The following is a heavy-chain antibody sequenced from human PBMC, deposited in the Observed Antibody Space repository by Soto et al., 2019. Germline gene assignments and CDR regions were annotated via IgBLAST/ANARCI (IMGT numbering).Heavy chain of an antibody. J-gene: IGHJ4*02. CDR3: ARSPSRYFEWLLSVGNPLDY. V-gene: IGHV3-30-3*01. Sequence: PGGSLRLSCAASGFTFSSYAMHWIRQAPGKGLEWVAVISYDGSNKYYADSVKGRFTISRDNSKNTLYLQMNSLRAEDTAVYYCARSPSRYFEWLLSVGNPLDYWGQGTLVTVSS. CDR1: GFTFSSYA. D-gene: IGHD3-9*01. CDR2: ISYDGSNK.